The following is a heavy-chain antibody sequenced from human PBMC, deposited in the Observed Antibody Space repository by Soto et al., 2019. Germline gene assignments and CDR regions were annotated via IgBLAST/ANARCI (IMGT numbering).Heavy chain of an antibody. CDR1: GFTFSSYS. D-gene: IGHD5-18*01. CDR3: ARDQPGYSSGYGLGY. V-gene: IGHV3-21*01. CDR2: ISSSSSYI. Sequence: EVQLLESGGGLVKPGGSLRLSCAASGFTFSSYSMNWVRQAPGKGLEWVSSISSSSSYIYYADSVKGRFTISRDNAKNSLYLQINSLRAEDTAVYYCARDQPGYSSGYGLGYWGQGTLVTVSS. J-gene: IGHJ4*02.